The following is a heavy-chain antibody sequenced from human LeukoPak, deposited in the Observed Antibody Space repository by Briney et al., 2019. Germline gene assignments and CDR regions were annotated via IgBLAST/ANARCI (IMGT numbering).Heavy chain of an antibody. CDR2: IYHSGST. CDR1: GYSISSGYY. V-gene: IGHV4-38-2*02. CDR3: ARDQMAATGFDY. J-gene: IGHJ4*02. D-gene: IGHD5-24*01. Sequence: SETLSLTCAASGYSISSGYYWGWIRQPPGKGLEWIGSIYHSGSTYYNPSLKSRVTISVDTSKNQFSLKLSSVTAADTAVYYCARDQMAATGFDYWGQGTLVTVSS.